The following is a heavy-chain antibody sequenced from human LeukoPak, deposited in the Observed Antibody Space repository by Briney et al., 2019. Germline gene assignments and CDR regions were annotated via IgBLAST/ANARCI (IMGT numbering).Heavy chain of an antibody. CDR2: INPNSGGT. CDR3: ASADLEYSSSWYCFDY. J-gene: IGHJ4*02. CDR1: GYTFTGYY. Sequence: ASVKVSCKASGYTFTGYYMHWVRQAPGQGLEWMGWINPNSGGTNYAQKFQGRVTMTRDTSISTAYMELSRLRSDDTAVYYCASADLEYSSSWYCFDYWGQGTLVTVSS. D-gene: IGHD6-13*01. V-gene: IGHV1-2*02.